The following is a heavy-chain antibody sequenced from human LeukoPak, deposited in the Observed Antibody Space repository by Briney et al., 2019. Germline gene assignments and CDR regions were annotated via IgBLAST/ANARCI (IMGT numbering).Heavy chain of an antibody. D-gene: IGHD3-9*01. CDR1: GFTFSSYS. V-gene: IGHV3-21*01. CDR3: AREGLYDILTGYSHDAFDI. CDR2: ISSSSSYI. J-gene: IGHJ3*02. Sequence: PGGSLRLSCVASGFTFSSYSMNWVRQAPGKGLEWVSSISSSSSYIYYADSVKGRFTISRDNAKNSLYLQMNSLRAEDTAVYYCAREGLYDILTGYSHDAFDIWGQGTMVTVSS.